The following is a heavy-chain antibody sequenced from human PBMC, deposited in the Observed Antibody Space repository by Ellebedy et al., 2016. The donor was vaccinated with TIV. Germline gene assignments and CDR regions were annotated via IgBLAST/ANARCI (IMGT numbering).Heavy chain of an antibody. CDR2: ISSTGYYI. V-gene: IGHV3-21*01. D-gene: IGHD1-26*01. CDR3: ARSGELDS. J-gene: IGHJ4*02. CDR1: GFTFTSYS. Sequence: GESLKISCAASGFTFTSYSMNWVRQAPGKGLEWFSSISSTGYYIYYADSVKGRFTISRDDAMSSLFLQMNSLSAEDTAVYYCARSGELDSWGQGTLVTVSS.